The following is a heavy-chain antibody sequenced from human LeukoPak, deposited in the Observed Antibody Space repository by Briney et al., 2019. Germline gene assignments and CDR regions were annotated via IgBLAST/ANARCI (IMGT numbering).Heavy chain of an antibody. V-gene: IGHV3-23*01. Sequence: PGGSLRLSCAASGFRFSDFTMTWVRQAPGKGPEWVSAIGGRGGSTYYADSLGGRFTISRDNSKDMVYLQMNSLKVEDTATYYRGKGGGAWGQGTKVTVSS. D-gene: IGHD3-16*01. CDR3: GKGGGA. CDR2: IGGRGGST. CDR1: GFRFSDFT. J-gene: IGHJ5*02.